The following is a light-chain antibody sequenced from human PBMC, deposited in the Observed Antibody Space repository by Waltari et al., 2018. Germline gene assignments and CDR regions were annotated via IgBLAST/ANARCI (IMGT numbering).Light chain of an antibody. Sequence: DIQMTQSPSSLSASIGDSVTITCRASQDISDFLAWYRQKPGKVPELLIYSASTLQSGVPSRFSGGGSGTDFTLTISSLQPEDVATYYCQKYNSAPPGVTFGQGTRLEIK. CDR3: QKYNSAPPGVT. CDR2: SAS. J-gene: IGKJ5*01. V-gene: IGKV1-27*01. CDR1: QDISDF.